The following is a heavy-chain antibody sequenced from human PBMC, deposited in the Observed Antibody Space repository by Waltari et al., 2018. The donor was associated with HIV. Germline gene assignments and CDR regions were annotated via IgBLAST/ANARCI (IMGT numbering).Heavy chain of an antibody. CDR2: INAGNGNT. D-gene: IGHD3-22*01. CDR1: GYTFTSYA. J-gene: IGHJ4*02. V-gene: IGHV1-3*01. CDR3: ARVKTGYYDSSGYFDY. Sequence: QVQLVQSGAEVKKPGASVKVSCKASGYTFTSYAMHWVRQASGQRLEWMGWINAGNGNTKYSQKFQGRVTITRDTSASTAYMELSSLRSEDTAVYYCARVKTGYYDSSGYFDYWGQGTLVTVSS.